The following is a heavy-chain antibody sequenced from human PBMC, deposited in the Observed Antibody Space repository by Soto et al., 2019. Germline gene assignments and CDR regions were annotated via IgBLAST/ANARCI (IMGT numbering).Heavy chain of an antibody. D-gene: IGHD5-12*01. V-gene: IGHV3-21*01. Sequence: GGSLRLSCAASGFTFSSYSMNWVRQAPGKGLEWVSSISSSSSYTYYADSVKGRFTISRDNAKNSLYLQMNSLRAEDTAVYYCARLPTRGATIRDYWGQGTLVTVSS. CDR2: ISSSSSYT. CDR1: GFTFSSYS. J-gene: IGHJ4*02. CDR3: ARLPTRGATIRDY.